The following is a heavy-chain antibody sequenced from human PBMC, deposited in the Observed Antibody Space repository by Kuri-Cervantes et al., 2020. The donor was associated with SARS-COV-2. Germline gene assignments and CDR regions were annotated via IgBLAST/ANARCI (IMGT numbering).Heavy chain of an antibody. CDR1: GYSFTSYW. D-gene: IGHD1-7*01. V-gene: IGHV3-23*01. CDR2: ITGGDEGT. CDR3: AKSPPDSITNYLYYFDL. Sequence: GESLKISCKGSGYSFTSYWIGWVRQMPGKGLEWVSAITGGDEGTFYADSVKGRFTIYRDNSKNTLYLQMNSLRVEDSALYFCAKSPPDSITNYLYYFDLWGQGTLVTVSS. J-gene: IGHJ4*02.